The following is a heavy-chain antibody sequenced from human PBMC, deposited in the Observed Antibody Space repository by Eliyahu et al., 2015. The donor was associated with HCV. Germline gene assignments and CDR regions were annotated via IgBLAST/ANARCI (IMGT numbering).Heavy chain of an antibody. CDR2: IYYSGGT. CDR3: ARHHGTGYSSIAAPFDP. J-gene: IGHJ5*02. CDR1: GGSIXSSSYY. D-gene: IGHD6-6*01. Sequence: QLQLQESGPGLVKPSETLSLTCTVSGGSIXSSSYYWGWIRQPPGKGLEWIGRIYYSGGTYYNPSLKSRVTISVDTSKNQFSLKLSSVTAADTAVYYCARHHGTGYSSIAAPFDPWGQGTLVTVSS. V-gene: IGHV4-39*01.